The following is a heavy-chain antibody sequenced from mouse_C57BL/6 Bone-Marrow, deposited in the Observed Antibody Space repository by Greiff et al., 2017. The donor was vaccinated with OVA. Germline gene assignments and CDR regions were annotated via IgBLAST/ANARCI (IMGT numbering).Heavy chain of an antibody. Sequence: VQLQQSGAELVRPGASVKLSCTASGFNIKDDYMYWVKQRPEQGLEWIGWIDPENGDTEYASKFQGKATITADTSSNTAYLQLSSLTSEDTAVYYCTIYYYGSSHFDYWGQGTTLTVSS. CDR1: GFNIKDDY. CDR3: TIYYYGSSHFDY. J-gene: IGHJ2*01. CDR2: IDPENGDT. D-gene: IGHD1-1*01. V-gene: IGHV14-4*01.